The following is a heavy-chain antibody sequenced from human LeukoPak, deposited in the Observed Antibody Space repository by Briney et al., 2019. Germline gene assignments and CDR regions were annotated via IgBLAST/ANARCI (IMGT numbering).Heavy chain of an antibody. CDR3: GRVGGGTYYYDSSGYWFDY. V-gene: IGHV4-34*09. J-gene: IGHJ4*02. CDR2: INHSGST. D-gene: IGHD3-22*01. Sequence: KPSETLSLTCAVYGGSFSGYYWSWIRQPPGKGLEWIGEINHSGSTNYNPSLKSRVTISVDTSKNQFSLKLSSVTAADTAVYYCGRVGGGTYYYDSSGYWFDYWGQGTLVTVSS. CDR1: GGSFSGYY.